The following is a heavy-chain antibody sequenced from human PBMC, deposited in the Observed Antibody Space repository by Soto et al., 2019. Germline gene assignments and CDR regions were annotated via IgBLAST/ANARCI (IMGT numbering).Heavy chain of an antibody. CDR2: IYYSGGT. CDR3: ARVGGFGATTIDY. Sequence: QVQLQESGPGLVKPSQTLSLTCTVSGGSISSGDYYWSWIRQPPGKAQEWIGYIYYSGGTYYNPSLKSRVTISVDTSKNQCPLKLTSVTAADTAVYYCARVGGFGATTIDYWGQGTLVTVSS. D-gene: IGHD3-10*01. V-gene: IGHV4-30-4*01. J-gene: IGHJ4*02. CDR1: GGSISSGDYY.